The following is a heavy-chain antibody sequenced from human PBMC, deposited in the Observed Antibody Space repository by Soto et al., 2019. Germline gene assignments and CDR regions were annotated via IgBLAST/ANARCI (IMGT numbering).Heavy chain of an antibody. V-gene: IGHV1-69*01. Sequence: QVQLIQSEAEVKKPGSSVRVSCTASGGIFGSHGFSWVRQAPGQRLEWVGGFIPIFRTLTYTEKFQARVRIAADESPNTVYLDLSSLTSEDTAVYYCVRDRRIYYSDPHDEFVASDYELWGQGRMVSVSS. CDR3: VRDRRIYYSDPHDEFVASDYEL. D-gene: IGHD3-22*01. J-gene: IGHJ3*01. CDR2: FIPIFRTL. CDR1: GGIFGSHG.